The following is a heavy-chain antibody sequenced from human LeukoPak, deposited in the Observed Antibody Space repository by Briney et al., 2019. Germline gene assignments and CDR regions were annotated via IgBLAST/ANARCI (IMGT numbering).Heavy chain of an antibody. CDR3: ARDGTAAGLYFDL. V-gene: IGHV3-7*01. Sequence: GGSLRLSCAASGFTFSNYWMNWVRQAPGKGLEWVASIGQDGGEKSYVDSVKGRFTISRDNTKNSLYLQMSSLRAEDTAVYYCARDGTAAGLYFDLWGQGTLVTVSS. CDR2: IGQDGGEK. CDR1: GFTFSNYW. D-gene: IGHD6-13*01. J-gene: IGHJ4*01.